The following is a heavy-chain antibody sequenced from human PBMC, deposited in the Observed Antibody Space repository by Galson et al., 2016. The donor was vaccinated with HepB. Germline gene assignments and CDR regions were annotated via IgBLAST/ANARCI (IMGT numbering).Heavy chain of an antibody. D-gene: IGHD5-12*01. J-gene: IGHJ4*02. CDR1: GFTFSNFG. Sequence: SLRLSCAASGFTFSNFGMHWVRQAPGKGLDWVAFIRCDGSDVYYADSVKGRFTISRDNSKNTLDLQMNSLRAEDTAVYYCAREVEYSSSQFDYWGQGNLVTVSS. CDR3: AREVEYSSSQFDY. CDR2: IRCDGSDV. V-gene: IGHV3-30*02.